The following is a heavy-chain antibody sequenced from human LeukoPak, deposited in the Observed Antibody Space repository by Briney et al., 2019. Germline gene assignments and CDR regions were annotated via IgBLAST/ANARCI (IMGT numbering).Heavy chain of an antibody. V-gene: IGHV3-30-3*01. CDR1: GFTFSSYW. CDR2: ISYDGSNK. CDR3: VGQNYDVLTGYAPLDL. Sequence: PGGSLRLSCAASGFTFSSYWMSWVRQAPGKGLEWVTVISYDGSNKQYADSVKGRFTISRENSKNTLYLQMNSLKPEDTAVYYCVGQNYDVLTGYAPLDLWGQGTLVTVSS. D-gene: IGHD3-9*01. J-gene: IGHJ5*02.